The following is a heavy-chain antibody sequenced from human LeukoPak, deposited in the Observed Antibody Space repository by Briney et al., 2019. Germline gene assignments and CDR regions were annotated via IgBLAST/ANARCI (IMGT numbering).Heavy chain of an antibody. CDR1: GFTFNNCA. CDR2: ISNDGTKK. V-gene: IGHV3-30-3*01. J-gene: IGHJ4*02. CDR3: ARDGGNMGVGDY. D-gene: IGHD4-23*01. Sequence: GGSLRLSCAASGFTFNNCAMHWVRQAPGKGLEWLAVISNDGTKKYYADSAKGRFTISRDKSKSTLSLQMNSLRTEDTAVYYCARDGGNMGVGDYWGQGTLVTVSS.